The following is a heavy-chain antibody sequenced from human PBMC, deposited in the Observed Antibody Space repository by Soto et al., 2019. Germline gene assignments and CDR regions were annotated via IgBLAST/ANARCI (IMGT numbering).Heavy chain of an antibody. J-gene: IGHJ3*02. V-gene: IGHV3-23*01. CDR3: AKGDTIFGVVHDAFDI. CDR2: ISGSGGST. Sequence: GGSLRLSCAASGFTFSSYAMSWVRQAPGKGLEWVSAISGSGGSTYYADSVKGRFTISRDNSKKTLYLQMNSLRAEDTAVYYCAKGDTIFGVVHDAFDIWGQGTMVTVSS. CDR1: GFTFSSYA. D-gene: IGHD3-3*01.